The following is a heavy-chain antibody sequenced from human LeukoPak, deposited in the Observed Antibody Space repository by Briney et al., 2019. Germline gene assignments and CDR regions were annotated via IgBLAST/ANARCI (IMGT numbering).Heavy chain of an antibody. Sequence: GGSLGLSCAPSGFTFSRHGMHWVRQAPGKGLEWVAIISNDGSRKYYAHSVEGRFTISRDNSKNTLYLQMDSLRAEDTAVYYCARDRAWNYFDYWGQGTLVTVSS. J-gene: IGHJ4*02. D-gene: IGHD3-3*01. CDR1: GFTFSRHG. CDR3: ARDRAWNYFDY. CDR2: ISNDGSRK. V-gene: IGHV3-30*03.